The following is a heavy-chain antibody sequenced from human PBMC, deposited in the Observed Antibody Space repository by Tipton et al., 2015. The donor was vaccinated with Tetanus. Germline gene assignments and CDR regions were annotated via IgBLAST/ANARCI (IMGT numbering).Heavy chain of an antibody. D-gene: IGHD6-13*01. CDR2: VYYTGST. V-gene: IGHV4-59*02. CDR1: GDSVSGYY. Sequence: TLSLTRTVSGDSVSGYYWSWIRQPPGKGLEWIGYVYYTGSTNHNPSLKSRVTISMDRSKNQISLQLTSVTAADTAVYFCAGVTAQRTELYFDHWGQGTLVTVSS. J-gene: IGHJ4*02. CDR3: AGVTAQRTELYFDH.